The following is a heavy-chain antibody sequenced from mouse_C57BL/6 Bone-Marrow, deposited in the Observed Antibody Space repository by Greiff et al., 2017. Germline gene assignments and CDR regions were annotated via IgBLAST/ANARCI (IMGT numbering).Heavy chain of an antibody. V-gene: IGHV5-4*01. CDR3: AREENWDGMDY. CDR1: GFTFSSYA. D-gene: IGHD4-1*01. CDR2: ISDGGSYT. J-gene: IGHJ4*01. Sequence: EVQLQESGGGLVKPGGSLKLSCAASGFTFSSYAMSWVRQTPEKRLEWVATISDGGSYTYYPDNVKGRFTISRDNAKNNLYLQMSHLKSEDTAMYYCAREENWDGMDYWGQGTSVTVSS.